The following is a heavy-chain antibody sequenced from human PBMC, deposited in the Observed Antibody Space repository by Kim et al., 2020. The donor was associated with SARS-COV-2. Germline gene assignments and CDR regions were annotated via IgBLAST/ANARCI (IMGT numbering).Heavy chain of an antibody. CDR1: SFALSSFA. V-gene: IGHV3-30*04. D-gene: IGHD6-19*01. CDR3: ASGSITVAGPIDD. CDR2: ISYDGKNT. J-gene: IGHJ4*02. Sequence: GGSLRLSCAASSFALSSFAAHWVRQAPGKGLEWVALISYDGKNTYYADSVKGRFIISRDLSKNIVYLQMNGLRSDDTAVYYCASGSITVAGPIDDWGRGTLITVSS.